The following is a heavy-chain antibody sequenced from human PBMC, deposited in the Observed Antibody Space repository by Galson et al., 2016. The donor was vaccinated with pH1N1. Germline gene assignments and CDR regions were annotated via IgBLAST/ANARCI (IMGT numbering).Heavy chain of an antibody. V-gene: IGHV1-69*13. CDR1: GGIFRSNA. Sequence: SVKVSCKASGGIFRSNAISWVRQAPGQGLEWMGNIVAVFRTTNYAQKFQGRVTITADESTSTVYMELSSLRSEDTAVYSCARVAHYHNCYFDYWGQGTLITVA. D-gene: IGHD1-1*01. CDR2: IVAVFRTT. CDR3: ARVAHYHNCYFDY. J-gene: IGHJ4*02.